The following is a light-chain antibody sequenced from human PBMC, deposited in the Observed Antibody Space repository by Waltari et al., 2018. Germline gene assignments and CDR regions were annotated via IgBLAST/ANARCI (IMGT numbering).Light chain of an antibody. CDR2: DAS. CDR3: QQHSSWPLT. J-gene: IGKJ4*01. V-gene: IGKV3-11*01. CDR1: QTVDTD. Sequence: EIVLTQSPAALSLSPGESATLSCRASQTVDTDLAWYQQKPGQSPRLLIYDASNRATGLPARFSGGGSGTDFTLTISSLEPEDFALYYCQQHSSWPLTFGGGTEVEIK.